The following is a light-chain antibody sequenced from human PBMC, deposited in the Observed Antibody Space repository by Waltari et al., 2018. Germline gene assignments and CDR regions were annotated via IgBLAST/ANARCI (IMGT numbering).Light chain of an antibody. CDR1: QSNSSY. V-gene: IGKV1-39*01. CDR3: QKSYSPPHIT. Sequence: DIQIIQTPSSLSASVGDRGTITCRASQSNSSYLNWSQQKPGKAPKHLIYAASSVQSVVPARYSGSVSGTDFPLTMSTVQRDDFGTYYCQKSYSPPHITFGQETRLQIK. CDR2: AAS. J-gene: IGKJ5*01.